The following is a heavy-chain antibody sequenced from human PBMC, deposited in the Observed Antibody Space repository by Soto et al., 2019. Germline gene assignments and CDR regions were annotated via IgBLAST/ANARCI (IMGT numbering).Heavy chain of an antibody. CDR2: IYPGYSDT. J-gene: IGHJ3*02. CDR3: ASPQVDPPEAAFDI. CDR1: GYXFTNDL. Sequence: EXLKISCKSSGYXFTNDLVVWVRHMPGKGLECIGIIYPGYSDTRYSPSFQGQVTISADKSISTAYLQWSSLKASDTAMYYCASPQVDPPEAAFDIWGQGTMGPVSS. V-gene: IGHV5-51*01.